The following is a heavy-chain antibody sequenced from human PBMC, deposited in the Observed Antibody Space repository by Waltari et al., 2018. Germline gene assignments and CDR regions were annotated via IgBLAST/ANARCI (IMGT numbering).Heavy chain of an antibody. D-gene: IGHD6-13*01. J-gene: IGHJ4*02. CDR3: ARHGAATGDFDY. Sequence: EVQLVQPGAEVKKPGESLKISCQGPGYSFTSYWIGCVRPTPGKGMGWMGIIYPGDSETRYSPSFQGRVTMSADKSISTAYLHWSSLKASDSAIYYCARHGAATGDFDYWGQGTLVTVSS. CDR2: IYPGDSET. CDR1: GYSFTSYW. V-gene: IGHV5-51*01.